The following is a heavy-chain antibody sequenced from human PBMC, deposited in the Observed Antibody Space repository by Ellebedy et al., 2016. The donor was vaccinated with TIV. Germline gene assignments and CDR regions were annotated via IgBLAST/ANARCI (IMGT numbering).Heavy chain of an antibody. CDR1: GFSFSNFW. Sequence: PGGSLRLSCAAWGFSFSNFWMSWVRQAPGKGLEWVAHIKTDGSETYYVDSVKGRFTISRENAKNALFLQMDCLRVDDSAVYYCVGFGVFNLWGQGAPVTVSS. V-gene: IGHV3-7*01. CDR3: VGFGVFNL. D-gene: IGHD3-3*01. CDR2: IKTDGSET. J-gene: IGHJ5*02.